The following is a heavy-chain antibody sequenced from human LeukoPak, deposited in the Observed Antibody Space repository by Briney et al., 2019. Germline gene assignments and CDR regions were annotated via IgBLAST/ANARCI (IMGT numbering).Heavy chain of an antibody. CDR2: IYYSGST. J-gene: IGHJ5*02. Sequence: PSETLSLTCTVSGGSISSSSYYWGWIRQPPGKGLEWIGSIYYSGSTYYNPSLKSRVTISVDTSKNQFSLKLSSVTAADTAVYYCARHGGTIFGVVIYNWFDPWGQGTLVTVSS. CDR1: GGSISSSSYY. V-gene: IGHV4-39*01. D-gene: IGHD3-3*01. CDR3: ARHGGTIFGVVIYNWFDP.